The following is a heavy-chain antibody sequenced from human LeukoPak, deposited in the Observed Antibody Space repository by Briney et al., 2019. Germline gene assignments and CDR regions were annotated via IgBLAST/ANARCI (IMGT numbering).Heavy chain of an antibody. J-gene: IGHJ4*02. D-gene: IGHD2-15*01. CDR3: ASIVVVAATVDY. CDR1: GRSISSGDYY. CDR2: IYYSGST. V-gene: IGHV4-30-4*01. Sequence: SQTLSLTCTVSGRSISSGDYYWSWIRQPPGKGLEWIGYIYYSGSTYYNPSLKSRVTISVDTSKNQFSLKLSSVTAADTAVYYCASIVVVAATVDYWGQGTLVTVSS.